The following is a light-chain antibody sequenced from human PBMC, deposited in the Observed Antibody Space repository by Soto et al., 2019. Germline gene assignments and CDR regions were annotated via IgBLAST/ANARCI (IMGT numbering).Light chain of an antibody. J-gene: IGLJ2*01. Sequence: QSALTQPASVSGSPGQSITISCTGTSSDVGGYNYVSWYQQHPGKAPKLMIYEVSNWPSGVSNRFSGSKSGNTASLTISGLQAEDEADYYCSSYTSSSTLVFGGGTKLTV. CDR1: SSDVGGYNY. CDR3: SSYTSSSTLV. CDR2: EVS. V-gene: IGLV2-14*01.